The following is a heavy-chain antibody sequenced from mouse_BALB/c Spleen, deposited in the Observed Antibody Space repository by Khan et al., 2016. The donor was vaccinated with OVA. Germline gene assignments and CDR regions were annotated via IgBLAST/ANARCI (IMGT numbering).Heavy chain of an antibody. J-gene: IGHJ2*01. V-gene: IGHV14-3*02. CDR2: IDTPNGNT. CDR1: GLNIKDTY. CDR3: ARMARK. Sequence: EVKLLESGAELVKSGATVKLSCTASGLNIKDTYMYWLKQWPEQGLEWIGRIDTPNGNTKYDTKFQGKATIAAETSTKTAYLQLSSLTSEDAAVDYCARMARKWGQGTTLTVSS.